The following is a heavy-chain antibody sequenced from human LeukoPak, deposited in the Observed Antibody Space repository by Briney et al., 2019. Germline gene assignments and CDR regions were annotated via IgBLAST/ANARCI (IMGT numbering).Heavy chain of an antibody. CDR1: GGTFSSYA. CDR2: IIPILGIA. V-gene: IGHV1-69*04. Sequence: SVTVSCKASGGTFSSYAISWVRQAAGQGLEWMGRIIPILGIANYAQKFQGRVTITADKSTSTAYMELSSLRSEDTAVYYCARAEGYSYGNPLDWGQGTLVTVSS. J-gene: IGHJ4*02. CDR3: ARAEGYSYGNPLD. D-gene: IGHD5-18*01.